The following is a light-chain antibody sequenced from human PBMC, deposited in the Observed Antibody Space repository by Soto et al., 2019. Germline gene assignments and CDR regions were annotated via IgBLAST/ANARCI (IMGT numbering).Light chain of an antibody. Sequence: DIVLTQSPATLSLSPGERATLSCRASQSVASHLVWYQQKPGQAPRLLIYDASNRATGIPARFSGSGSGTDFTLTISSLEPEDFAVYYCHQRSTWPPAFGQGTKVEIK. V-gene: IGKV3-11*01. CDR2: DAS. J-gene: IGKJ1*01. CDR1: QSVASH. CDR3: HQRSTWPPA.